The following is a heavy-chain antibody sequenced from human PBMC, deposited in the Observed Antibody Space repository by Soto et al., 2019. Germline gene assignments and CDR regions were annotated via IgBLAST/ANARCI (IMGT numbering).Heavy chain of an antibody. V-gene: IGHV4-39*01. Sequence: QLQLQESGPGLVKPSETLSLTCTVSGGSISSSSYYWGWIRQPPGKGLEWIGSIYYSGSTYYNPSLKSRVTISVDTSKNQFSLKLSSVTAADTAVYYCASELSTSPVYNWFDPWGQGTLVTVSS. CDR1: GGSISSSSYY. J-gene: IGHJ5*02. D-gene: IGHD3-10*01. CDR2: IYYSGST. CDR3: ASELSTSPVYNWFDP.